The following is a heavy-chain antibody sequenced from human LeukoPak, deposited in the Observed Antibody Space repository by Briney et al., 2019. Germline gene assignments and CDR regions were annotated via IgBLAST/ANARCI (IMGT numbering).Heavy chain of an antibody. CDR2: ISAYNGNT. CDR1: GYTFTSYG. CDR3: ARSGRVGGYYDSSGYPGY. D-gene: IGHD3-22*01. J-gene: IGHJ4*02. Sequence: ASVKVSGKASGYTFTSYGISWVRQAPGQGLEWMGWISAYNGNTNYAQKLQGRVTMTTDTSTSTAYMELRSLRSDDTAVYYCARSGRVGGYYDSSGYPGYWGQGTLVTVSS. V-gene: IGHV1-18*01.